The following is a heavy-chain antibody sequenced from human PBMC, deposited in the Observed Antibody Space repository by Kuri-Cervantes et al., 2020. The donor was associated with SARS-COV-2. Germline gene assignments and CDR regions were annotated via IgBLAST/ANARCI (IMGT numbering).Heavy chain of an antibody. V-gene: IGHV3-66*02. D-gene: IGHD1-1*01. J-gene: IGHJ5*02. CDR2: IHSDGTT. Sequence: GESLKISCAASGFTFTYHWLSWVRQPPGKGLEWVAVIHSDGTTYSADSVKGRFTISRDNSKNTLYLQMNSLRAEDTAVYYCARDKQLERRGNWFDPWGQGTLVTVSS. CDR3: ARDKQLERRGNWFDP. CDR1: GFTFTYHW.